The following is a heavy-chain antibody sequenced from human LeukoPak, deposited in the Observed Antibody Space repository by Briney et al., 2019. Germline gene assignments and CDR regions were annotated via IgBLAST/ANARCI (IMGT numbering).Heavy chain of an antibody. Sequence: GWSLRLSCTPSGFTFGDHAMTWVRQAPGKGLEWGGFIRSKAYRGTTEYAASVKGRFTISRDDSKSVVYLQMNSLKSEDTAVYYCSRGPIQLWVHNGVDVWGQGTTVTVSS. J-gene: IGHJ6*02. CDR1: GFTFGDHA. V-gene: IGHV3-49*04. CDR2: IRSKAYRGTT. D-gene: IGHD5-18*01. CDR3: SRGPIQLWVHNGVDV.